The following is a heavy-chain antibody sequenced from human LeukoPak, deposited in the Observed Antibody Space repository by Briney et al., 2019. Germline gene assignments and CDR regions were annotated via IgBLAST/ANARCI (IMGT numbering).Heavy chain of an antibody. Sequence: ASVKVSCKASGYTFTSYGISWVRQAPGQGLEWMGWISAYNGNTNYAQKLQGRVTLTTDTSTSTAYMGMRSLRSDDTAVYYCARGDYYYGSGSSERYFDLWGRGTLVTVSS. V-gene: IGHV1-18*01. CDR3: ARGDYYYGSGSSERYFDL. CDR1: GYTFTSYG. D-gene: IGHD3-10*01. J-gene: IGHJ2*01. CDR2: ISAYNGNT.